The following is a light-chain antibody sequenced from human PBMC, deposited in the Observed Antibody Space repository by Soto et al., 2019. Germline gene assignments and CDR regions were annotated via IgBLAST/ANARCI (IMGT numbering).Light chain of an antibody. CDR2: GAS. CDR1: QSVSSSY. J-gene: IGKJ4*01. CDR3: QQYGSSTS. Sequence: EIVLTQSPGTLSLSPGERATLSCRASQSVSSSYLAWYQQKPGQAPRVLIYGASSRATGIPDRFSGSGSGTDFTLTISRLEPEDFAVYHCQQYGSSTSFGGGTKVEI. V-gene: IGKV3-20*01.